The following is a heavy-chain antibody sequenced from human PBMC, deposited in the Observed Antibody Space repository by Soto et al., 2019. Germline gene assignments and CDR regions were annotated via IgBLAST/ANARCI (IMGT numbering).Heavy chain of an antibody. CDR3: ARGIAYNFWSGKYYFDY. D-gene: IGHD3-3*01. CDR2: INQSGGGTS. CDR1: GGSFTGYY. J-gene: IGHJ4*02. V-gene: IGHV4-34*01. Sequence: KPSETLSLTCAVNGGSFTGYYWSWIRQLPGKGLEWIGDINQSGGGTSNYNPSLKSRVTMSLDTSNIQFSLKLSSVTAADTALYYCARGIAYNFWSGKYYFDYWGLGTLVTVYS.